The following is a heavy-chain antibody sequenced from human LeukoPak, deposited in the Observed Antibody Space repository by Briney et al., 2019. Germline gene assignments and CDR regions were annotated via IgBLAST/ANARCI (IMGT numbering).Heavy chain of an antibody. J-gene: IGHJ4*02. CDR3: AKKIMETTYFNY. Sequence: AGGSLRLSCAASGFTFNNYAMSWVRQAPGKGLEWVSAISGSGGNTYYADSVKGRFTISRDNSKNTLYLQMNSLRAEDTAFYYCAKKIMETTYFNYWGQGTLVTASS. CDR2: ISGSGGNT. CDR1: GFTFNNYA. V-gene: IGHV3-23*01. D-gene: IGHD3-16*01.